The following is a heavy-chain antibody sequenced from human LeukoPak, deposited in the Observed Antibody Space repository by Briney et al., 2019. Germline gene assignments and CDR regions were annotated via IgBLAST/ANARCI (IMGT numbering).Heavy chain of an antibody. CDR3: AKDRGSGWYVSYDY. Sequence: GGSLRLSCAVSGFTFSSYATSWVRQAPGKGLEWVSTISSTGGSTYYADSVKGRFTISRDNSKNMLYLQMNSLRAEDTAVYYCAKDRGSGWYVSYDYWGQGTLVTVSS. J-gene: IGHJ4*02. D-gene: IGHD6-19*01. V-gene: IGHV3-23*01. CDR1: GFTFSSYA. CDR2: ISSTGGST.